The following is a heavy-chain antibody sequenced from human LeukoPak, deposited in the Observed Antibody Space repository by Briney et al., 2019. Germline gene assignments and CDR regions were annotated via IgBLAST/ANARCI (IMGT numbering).Heavy chain of an antibody. Sequence: GGSLRLSCAASGFTFSSYAMHWVRQAPGKGLEWVAVISYDGSNKYYADSVKGRFTISRDNSKNTLYLQMNSLRAEDTAVYYCAKADSYDSSGYLDYWGQGTLVTVSS. V-gene: IGHV3-30-3*01. CDR3: AKADSYDSSGYLDY. J-gene: IGHJ4*02. CDR2: ISYDGSNK. CDR1: GFTFSSYA. D-gene: IGHD3-22*01.